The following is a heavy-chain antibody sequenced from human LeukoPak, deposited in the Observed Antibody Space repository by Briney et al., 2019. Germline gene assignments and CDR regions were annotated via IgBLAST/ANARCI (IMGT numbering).Heavy chain of an antibody. CDR2: ISSNGGST. D-gene: IGHD4-17*01. CDR1: GFTFSNYA. V-gene: IGHV3-64*01. Sequence: PGGSLRLSCAASGFTFSNYAMSWVRQAPGKGLEYVSAISSNGGSTYYANSVKGRFTISRDNSKNTLYLQMGSLRAEDMAVYYCARGHSYGDLYYFDYWGQGTLVTVSS. J-gene: IGHJ4*02. CDR3: ARGHSYGDLYYFDY.